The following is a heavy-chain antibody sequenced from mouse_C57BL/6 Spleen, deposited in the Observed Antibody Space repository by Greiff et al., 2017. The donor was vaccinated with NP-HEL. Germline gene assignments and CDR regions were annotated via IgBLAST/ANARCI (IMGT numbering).Heavy chain of an antibody. J-gene: IGHJ2*01. CDR1: GYTFTSYW. Sequence: QVQLQQPGAELVKPGASVKLSCKASGYTFTSYWMQWVKQRPGQGLEWIGEIDPSDSYTNYNQKFQGKATLTVDTSSSTAYMQLSSLTSEDSAVYYCARRGGIAFDYWGQGTTLTVSS. CDR3: ARRGGIAFDY. CDR2: IDPSDSYT. V-gene: IGHV1-50*01.